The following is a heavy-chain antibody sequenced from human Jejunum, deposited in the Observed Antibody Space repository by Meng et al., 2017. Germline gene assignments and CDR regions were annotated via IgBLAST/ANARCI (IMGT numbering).Heavy chain of an antibody. Sequence: ASVKVSCKVSGNTRTDLSIHWVRQAPGKGLEWMGGYDSEDGEIIYAQKLQGRVTMTEDTSTDSAHLELKNLRTDDTAVYFCATLRGQCLVPYFQHWGQGTLVTVSS. V-gene: IGHV1-24*01. D-gene: IGHD6-19*01. CDR1: GNTRTDLS. CDR3: ATLRGQCLVPYFQH. J-gene: IGHJ1*01. CDR2: YDSEDGEI.